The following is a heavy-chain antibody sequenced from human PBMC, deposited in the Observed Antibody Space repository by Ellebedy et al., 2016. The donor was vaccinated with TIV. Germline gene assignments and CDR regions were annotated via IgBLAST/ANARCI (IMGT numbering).Heavy chain of an antibody. CDR1: GYTFTGYY. CDR3: ARVGIAARRIYYYGMDV. D-gene: IGHD6-6*01. J-gene: IGHJ6*02. V-gene: IGHV1-2*02. Sequence: ASVKVSCXASGYTFTGYYMHWVRQAPGQGLEWMGWINPNSGGTNYAQKFQGRVTMTRDTSISTAYMELSRLRSDDTAVYYCARVGIAARRIYYYGMDVWGQGTTVTVSS. CDR2: INPNSGGT.